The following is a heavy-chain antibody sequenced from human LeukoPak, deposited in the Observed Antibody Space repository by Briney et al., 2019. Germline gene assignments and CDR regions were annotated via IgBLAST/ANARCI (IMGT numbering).Heavy chain of an antibody. Sequence: SETLSLTCTASGVSISNNYYYWAWIRQPPGKGLEMIGYVHYTGSTFYNSSLKSRVTISADTSQNQFSLKLSSVTAADTAVYYCARLGGYGGNSGLRGPFDYWGQGTLVTVSS. CDR1: GVSISNNYYY. CDR2: VHYTGST. V-gene: IGHV4-39*07. D-gene: IGHD4-23*01. CDR3: ARLGGYGGNSGLRGPFDY. J-gene: IGHJ4*02.